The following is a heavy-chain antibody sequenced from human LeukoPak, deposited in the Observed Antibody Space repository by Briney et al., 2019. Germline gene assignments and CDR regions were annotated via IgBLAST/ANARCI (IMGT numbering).Heavy chain of an antibody. CDR1: GTYW. CDR2: INSDGSWT. V-gene: IGHV3-74*01. CDR3: VTFYETY. D-gene: IGHD2/OR15-2a*01. J-gene: IGHJ4*02. Sequence: PGGSLRLSCAASGTYWMHWVRQAPGKGLVWVSHINSDGSWTGYADSVKGRFTISKDNAKNTVSLRMNNLRAEDTAVYYCVTFYETYWGRGTLVTVSS.